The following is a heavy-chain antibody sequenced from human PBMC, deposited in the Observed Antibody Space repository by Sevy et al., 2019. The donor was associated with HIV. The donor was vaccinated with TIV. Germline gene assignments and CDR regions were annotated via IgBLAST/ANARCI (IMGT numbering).Heavy chain of an antibody. CDR3: AREGGHVNIFGVVPRDAMDV. CDR1: GFTFSPYS. D-gene: IGHD3-3*02. Sequence: GGSLRLSCAASGFTFSPYSMNWVRRAPGKGLEWVSYHSSSSSYIDYADSVKGRFIISRDNAKNSLYLQMNSLRAEDTAVYYCAREGGHVNIFGVVPRDAMDVWGQGTTVTVSS. V-gene: IGHV3-21*01. J-gene: IGHJ6*02. CDR2: HSSSSSYI.